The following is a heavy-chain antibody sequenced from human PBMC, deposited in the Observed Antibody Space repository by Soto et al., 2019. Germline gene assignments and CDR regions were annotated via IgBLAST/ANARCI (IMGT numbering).Heavy chain of an antibody. J-gene: IGHJ4*02. V-gene: IGHV4-30-2*01. Sequence: SETLSLTCAVSGGSISSGGYSWSWIRQPPGKGLEWIGYIYHSGSTHYNPSLKSRVTISVDRSKNQFSLKLSSVTAADTAVYYCARGGSRFLEWFDGLYWGQGTLVTVSS. D-gene: IGHD3-3*01. CDR2: IYHSGST. CDR3: ARGGSRFLEWFDGLY. CDR1: GGSISSGGYS.